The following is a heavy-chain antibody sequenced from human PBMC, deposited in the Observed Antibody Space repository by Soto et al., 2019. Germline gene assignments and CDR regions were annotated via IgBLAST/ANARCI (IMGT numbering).Heavy chain of an antibody. J-gene: IGHJ5*02. CDR3: ARDNDILTGYSGDWFDP. Sequence: ASVKVSCKASGYTFTSYGMSWVRQAPGQGLEWMGWISAYNGNTNYAQKPQGRVTMTTNTSTSTAYMELRSLRSDDTAVYYCARDNDILTGYSGDWFDPWGQGTLVTVSS. D-gene: IGHD3-9*01. CDR1: GYTFTSYG. CDR2: ISAYNGNT. V-gene: IGHV1-18*04.